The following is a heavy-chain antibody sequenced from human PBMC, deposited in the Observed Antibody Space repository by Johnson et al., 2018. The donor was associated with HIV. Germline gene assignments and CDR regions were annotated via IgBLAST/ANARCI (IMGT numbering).Heavy chain of an antibody. D-gene: IGHD3-16*01. Sequence: EVQLVESGGGLVQPGGSLRLACAASGFTFSSYDMHWVRQATGKGLEWVSAIGTAGDTYYPGSVKGRFTISRENAKNSLYLQMNSLRGGDTAVYYCARGGANDAFDILGQGTMVTVSS. CDR2: IGTAGDT. V-gene: IGHV3-13*01. CDR3: ARGGANDAFDI. CDR1: GFTFSSYD. J-gene: IGHJ3*02.